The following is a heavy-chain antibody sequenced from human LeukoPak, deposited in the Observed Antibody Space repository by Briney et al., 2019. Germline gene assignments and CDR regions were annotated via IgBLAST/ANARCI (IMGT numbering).Heavy chain of an antibody. V-gene: IGHV3-23*01. D-gene: IGHD2-2*01. Sequence: GGSLRLSCAASGSTFSSYAMSWVRQAPGKGLEWVSAISGSGGSTYYADSVKGRFTISRDNSKNTLYLQMNSLRAEDTAVYYCAKFMGRIVVVPAASFDYWGQGTLVTVSS. J-gene: IGHJ4*02. CDR1: GSTFSSYA. CDR3: AKFMGRIVVVPAASFDY. CDR2: ISGSGGST.